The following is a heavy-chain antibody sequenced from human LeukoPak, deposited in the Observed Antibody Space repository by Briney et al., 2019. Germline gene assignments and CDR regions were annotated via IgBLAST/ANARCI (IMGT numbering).Heavy chain of an antibody. J-gene: IGHJ4*02. CDR3: ATATYSGSYQFFDY. Sequence: ASVKVSCKVSGYTLTELSMHWVRQAPGKGLEWMGGFDPEDGETIYAQKFQGRVTMTEDTSTDTAYMELSSLRSEDTAVYYCATATYSGSYQFFDYWGQGTLVTVSS. D-gene: IGHD1-26*01. CDR1: GYTLTELS. CDR2: FDPEDGET. V-gene: IGHV1-24*01.